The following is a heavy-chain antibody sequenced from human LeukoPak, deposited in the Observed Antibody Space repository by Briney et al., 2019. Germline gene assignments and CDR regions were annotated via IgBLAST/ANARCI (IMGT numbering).Heavy chain of an antibody. D-gene: IGHD3-10*01. Sequence: QPGRSLRLSCAASGFTFSSYGMHWVRQAPGKGLEWVAVIWYDGSNKYYADSVKGRFTISRDNSKNTLYLQMNSLRAEDTAVYYCARDSLGDPTYYFDYWGQGTLVTASS. CDR2: IWYDGSNK. J-gene: IGHJ4*02. V-gene: IGHV3-33*01. CDR3: ARDSLGDPTYYFDY. CDR1: GFTFSSYG.